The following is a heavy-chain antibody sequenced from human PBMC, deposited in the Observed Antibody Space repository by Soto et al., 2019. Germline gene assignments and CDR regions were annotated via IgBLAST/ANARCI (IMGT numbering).Heavy chain of an antibody. CDR3: ARDWDSSGIFDL. D-gene: IGHD3-10*01. V-gene: IGHV4-59*01. CDR2: ISYRRRP. J-gene: IGHJ5*02. Sequence: SLTCSVSGACITPYYWSWIRQPSGQGLEWTGSISYRRRPKYNPSLESRGVISLNTSPNHYSLRLTSVTAADTALYYRARDWDSSGIFDLWGQGAPVTVSS. CDR1: GACITPYY.